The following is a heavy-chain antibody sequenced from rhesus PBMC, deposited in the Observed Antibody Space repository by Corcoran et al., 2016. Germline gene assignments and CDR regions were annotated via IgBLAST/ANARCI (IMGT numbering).Heavy chain of an antibody. CDR1: GGSISSNY. V-gene: IGHV4-173*01. CDR3: SSNSGSWNLGDAVDF. J-gene: IGHJ3*01. Sequence: QLQLQESGPGLVKPSETLSLTCAVSGGSISSNYWSWIRQHPGKALEWIGRSSGSGGSTAYNPALKSRVTTSTDTSKNQFSLKLSSVTDADTAVYYCSSNSGSWNLGDAVDFWGQGLRVTVSS. D-gene: IGHD6-25*01. CDR2: SSGSGGST.